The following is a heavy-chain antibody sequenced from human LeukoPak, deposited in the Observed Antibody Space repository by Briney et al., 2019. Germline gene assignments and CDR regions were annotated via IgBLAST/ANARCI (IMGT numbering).Heavy chain of an antibody. CDR1: GFTFSSYW. CDR3: ARERKYDSNFDY. Sequence: GGSLRVSCAASGFTFSSYWMHWVRQAPGKGPVWVSRINTDGRSTSYADSVKGRFTISRDHAKNTLYLQMNSLRAEDTAVYYCARERKYDSNFDYWGQGTLVTVSS. D-gene: IGHD1-1*01. CDR2: INTDGRST. J-gene: IGHJ4*02. V-gene: IGHV3-74*01.